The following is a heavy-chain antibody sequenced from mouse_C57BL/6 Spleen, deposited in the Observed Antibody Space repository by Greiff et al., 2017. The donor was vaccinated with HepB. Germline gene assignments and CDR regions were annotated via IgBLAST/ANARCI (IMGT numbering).Heavy chain of an antibody. Sequence: DVHLVESGGGLVQPGGSLKLSCAASGFTFSDYYMYWVRQTPEKRLEWVAYISNGGGSTYYPDTVKGRFTISRDNAKNTLYLQMSRLKSEDTAMYYCARLHQDYWGQGTSLTVSS. CDR1: GFTFSDYY. J-gene: IGHJ4*01. CDR3: ARLHQDY. CDR2: ISNGGGST. V-gene: IGHV5-12*01.